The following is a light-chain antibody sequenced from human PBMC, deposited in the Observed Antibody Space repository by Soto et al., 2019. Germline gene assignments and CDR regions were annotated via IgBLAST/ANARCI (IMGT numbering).Light chain of an antibody. CDR2: AAS. V-gene: IGKV1-39*01. J-gene: IGKJ2*01. CDR3: QQSDHSPVYT. Sequence: DIPMTQSPSSLSASVGDRVTITCRASQSISSSLNWYQQKPGKAPKLLIYAASSLQSGVPSRFSGSGSGTDFTLTISSLQPEDSATYYCQQSDHSPVYTFGQGTDLEI. CDR1: QSISSS.